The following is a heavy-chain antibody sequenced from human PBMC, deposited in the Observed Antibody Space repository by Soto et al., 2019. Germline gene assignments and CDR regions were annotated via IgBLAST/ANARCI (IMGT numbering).Heavy chain of an antibody. CDR1: VFTFSSCE. J-gene: IGHJ6*01. Sequence: WGSLRVLCAPSVFTFSSCEMTRVRQAPGMGVEWLSYISSSGTNIYYADSVEGRFTISRDNAKNSLYLQMNSLRAEDTAVYYCARRSEMATISYYHYYALDVWGQGTTFTVSS. CDR2: ISSSGTNI. V-gene: IGHV3-48*03. D-gene: IGHD5-12*01. CDR3: ARRSEMATISYYHYYALDV.